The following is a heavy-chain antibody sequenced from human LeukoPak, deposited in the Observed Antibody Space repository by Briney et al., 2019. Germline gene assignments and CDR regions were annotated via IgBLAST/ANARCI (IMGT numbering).Heavy chain of an antibody. D-gene: IGHD3-10*01. V-gene: IGHV3-30*04. Sequence: GGSLRLSCAASGFTFSSYAMHWVRQAPGKGLEWVAVISYDGSNKYYADSVKGRFTISRDNSKNTLYLQMNSLRAEDTAVYHCARAGLLWFGELFSAFDIWGQGTMVTVSS. CDR2: ISYDGSNK. J-gene: IGHJ3*02. CDR3: ARAGLLWFGELFSAFDI. CDR1: GFTFSSYA.